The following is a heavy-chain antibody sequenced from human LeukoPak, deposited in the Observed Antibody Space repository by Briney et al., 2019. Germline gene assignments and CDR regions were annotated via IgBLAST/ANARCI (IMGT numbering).Heavy chain of an antibody. Sequence: GGSLRLSCAASGFTVSRNYMSWVRQAPGKGLEWVSVTESGGNTDSADSVKGRFTISRDNSKNTLYLQMNSLRAEDTAMYYCVKDLRGRAFDIWGQGTMVIVSS. CDR3: VKDLRGRAFDI. J-gene: IGHJ3*02. V-gene: IGHV3-53*01. CDR1: GFTVSRNY. CDR2: TESGGNT.